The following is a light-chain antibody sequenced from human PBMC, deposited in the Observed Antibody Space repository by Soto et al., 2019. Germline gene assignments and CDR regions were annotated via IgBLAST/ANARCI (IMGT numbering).Light chain of an antibody. CDR3: CSYAGSSTLYM. V-gene: IGLV2-23*01. J-gene: IGLJ1*01. Sequence: QSALTQPASVSGSPGQSITISCTGTSSDVGSYNLVSWYQQHPGKAPKLMIYEGSKRPSGVSNRFSGSKSGNTASLTISMLQAEDEADYYCCSYAGSSTLYMFGSGTNVTVL. CDR1: SSDVGSYNL. CDR2: EGS.